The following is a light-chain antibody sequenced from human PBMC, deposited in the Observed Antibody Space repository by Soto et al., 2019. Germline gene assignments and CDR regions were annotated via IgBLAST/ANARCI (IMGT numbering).Light chain of an antibody. CDR1: SNDVGGYDY. J-gene: IGLJ2*01. CDR3: NSYTSSSTLV. V-gene: IGLV2-14*01. Sequence: QSALTQPASVSGSPGQSITISCSGTSNDVGGYDYVSWYQQHPGKAPKLVIYEVSNRPSWASNRFSGSKSGNTASLTISGLQPEDEADYYCNSYTSSSTLVFGGGTKLTVL. CDR2: EVS.